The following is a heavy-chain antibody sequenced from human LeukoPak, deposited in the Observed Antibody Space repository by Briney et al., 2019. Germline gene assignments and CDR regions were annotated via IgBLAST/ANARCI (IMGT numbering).Heavy chain of an antibody. Sequence: GGSLRLSCAASVFTFSSYGMSWVRQAPGKGPEWVSAISGSGGSTYYADSVKGRFTISRDNSKNTLYLQMNSLRAEDTAVYYCARPLRISYAFGIWGQGTMVTVSS. CDR3: ARPLRISYAFGI. D-gene: IGHD2-15*01. V-gene: IGHV3-23*01. CDR2: ISGSGGST. J-gene: IGHJ3*02. CDR1: VFTFSSYG.